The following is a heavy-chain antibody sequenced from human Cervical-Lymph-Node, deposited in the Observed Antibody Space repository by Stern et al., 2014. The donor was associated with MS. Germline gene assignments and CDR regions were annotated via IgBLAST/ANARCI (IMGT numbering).Heavy chain of an antibody. CDR3: ARQRYFDY. CDR2: IFPGGSDI. J-gene: IGHJ4*02. V-gene: IGHV5-51*01. CDR1: GYTFTSYW. Sequence: VQLVDSGPEVKRPGESLKIPCQASGYTFTSYWIGGGRQMPGKGLEWIAIIFPGGSDIRYSPSFQGQVTISADKSSSTAYLQWNNLKASDTAIYYCARQRYFDYWGQGTLVTVSS.